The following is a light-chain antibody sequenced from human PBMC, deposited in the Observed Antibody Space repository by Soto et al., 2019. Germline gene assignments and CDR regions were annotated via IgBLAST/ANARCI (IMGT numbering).Light chain of an antibody. V-gene: IGLV2-23*01. Sequence: QSALTQPASVSGSPGQSTTISCTGTSSDVGNYNLVSWYQHDPGKAPKLLIYEGSKRPSGVSDRFSGSKSGNTASLTISGLQAEDEADYYCCSYASSSTYVFGTGTKVTVL. CDR2: EGS. CDR1: SSDVGNYNL. J-gene: IGLJ1*01. CDR3: CSYASSSTYV.